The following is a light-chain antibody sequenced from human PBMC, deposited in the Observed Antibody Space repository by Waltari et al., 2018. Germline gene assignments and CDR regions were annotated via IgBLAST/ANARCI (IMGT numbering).Light chain of an antibody. V-gene: IGLV2-14*03. CDR1: SSDY. CDR3: SSHTRTNTLEMI. Sequence: SALTQPASMSGSPGQSIPVSCPGTSSDYVSWYQQLPGKAPQVIIYDVDKRPSGVSIRFSGSKSGNTASLTISGLQAEDEADYFCSSHTRTNTLEMIFGGGTKVTVL. J-gene: IGLJ2*01. CDR2: DVD.